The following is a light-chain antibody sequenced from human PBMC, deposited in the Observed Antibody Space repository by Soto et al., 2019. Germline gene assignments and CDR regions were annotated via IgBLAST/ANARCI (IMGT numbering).Light chain of an antibody. CDR2: DVS. CDR1: SSDVGGYNY. Sequence: QSVLTQPRSVSGSPGQSVTISCTGTSSDVGGYNYVSWYQQHPGKAPKLMIYDVSKRPSGVTDRFSGSKSGNTASLTISGLQAEDEADYYCCSYAGSCSYGFGTGTKLTVL. CDR3: CSYAGSCSYG. J-gene: IGLJ1*01. V-gene: IGLV2-11*01.